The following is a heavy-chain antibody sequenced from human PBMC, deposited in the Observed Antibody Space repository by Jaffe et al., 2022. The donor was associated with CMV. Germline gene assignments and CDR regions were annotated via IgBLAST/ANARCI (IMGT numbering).Heavy chain of an antibody. D-gene: IGHD3-16*01. CDR1: GGTFSSYA. J-gene: IGHJ3*02. Sequence: QVQLVQSGAEVKKPGSSVKVSCKASGGTFSSYAISWVRQAPGQGLEWMGGIIPIFGTANYAQKFQGRVTITADESTSTAYMELSSLRSEDTAVYYCARVRGRLLMAPKAFDIWGQGTMVTVSS. CDR2: IIPIFGTA. CDR3: ARVRGRLLMAPKAFDI. V-gene: IGHV1-69*01.